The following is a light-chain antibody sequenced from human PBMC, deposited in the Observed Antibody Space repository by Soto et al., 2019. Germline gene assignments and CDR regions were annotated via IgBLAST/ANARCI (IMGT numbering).Light chain of an antibody. CDR3: HEYDILPLK. CDR1: QDISNY. CDR2: DAF. J-gene: IGKJ4*02. V-gene: IGKV1-33*01. Sequence: IKMTQSPSSLSASVGERVTIICPASQDISNYLNCYQQKPGKAPKLLIYDAFNLETVVPSRFSGSGSGTVFTYTITSLLTVDIEMYYYHEYDILPLKFGGGNNVEIK.